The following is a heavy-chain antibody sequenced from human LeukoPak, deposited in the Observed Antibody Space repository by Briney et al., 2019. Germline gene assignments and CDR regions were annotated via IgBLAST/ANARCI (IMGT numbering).Heavy chain of an antibody. CDR3: TRGYSSRNY. CDR1: GYTFTSYY. CDR2: INPLDGST. Sequence: ATVKVSCXASGYTFTSYYMHRVRQAPGQGLEWMAIINPLDGSTTYARKFQGRVTMTRDTSTDTVYMELSGLRSDDTAMYYCTRGYSSRNYWGQGTLVTVSS. D-gene: IGHD6-13*01. V-gene: IGHV1-46*03. J-gene: IGHJ4*02.